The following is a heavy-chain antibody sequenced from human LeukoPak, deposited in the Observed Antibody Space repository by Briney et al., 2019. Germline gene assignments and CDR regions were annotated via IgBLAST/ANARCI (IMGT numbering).Heavy chain of an antibody. CDR1: GASVSSDTYY. J-gene: IGHJ4*02. Sequence: PSETLSLTCTVSGASVSSDTYYWNWMRQPPGKGLEWIGYIYGSGSTDCHPSLKSRVTISVDSSLNHLSLKLTSVTPTDTAVYYCVANGEYWAQGTLVTVSS. V-gene: IGHV4-61*03. CDR2: IYGSGST. CDR3: VANGEY.